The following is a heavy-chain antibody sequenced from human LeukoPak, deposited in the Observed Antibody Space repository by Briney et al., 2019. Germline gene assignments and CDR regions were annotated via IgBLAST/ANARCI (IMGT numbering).Heavy chain of an antibody. D-gene: IGHD6-13*01. CDR2: ISGRGDST. Sequence: GGSLRLSCAASRFTFSSYAMSWVRQGPGKGLEWVSSISGRGDSTYYADSVKGRFTISRDNAKNTLYLQMNSLRAEDTAVYYCARVQRAAAAIPGGSYNWFDPWGQGTLVTVSS. J-gene: IGHJ5*02. CDR3: ARVQRAAAAIPGGSYNWFDP. V-gene: IGHV3-23*01. CDR1: RFTFSSYA.